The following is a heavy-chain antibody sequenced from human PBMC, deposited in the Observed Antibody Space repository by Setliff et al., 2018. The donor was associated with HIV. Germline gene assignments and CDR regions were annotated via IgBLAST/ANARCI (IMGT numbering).Heavy chain of an antibody. CDR2: ISDSGSSI. CDR3: AREGGSPRYFDY. J-gene: IGHJ4*02. D-gene: IGHD3-10*01. V-gene: IGHV3-11*04. Sequence: SGGSLRLSCAVSGFTISNYYMTWIRQAPGKGLEWISYISDSGSSIDYADSVKGRFAMSRDTAKNSLYLQMNSLSVEDTAVYYCAREGGSPRYFDYWGQGTLVTVSS. CDR1: GFTISNYY.